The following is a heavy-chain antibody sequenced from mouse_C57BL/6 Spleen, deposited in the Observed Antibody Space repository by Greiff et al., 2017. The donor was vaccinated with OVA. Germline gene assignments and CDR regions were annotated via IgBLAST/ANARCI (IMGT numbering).Heavy chain of an antibody. CDR2: IWSGGST. Sequence: VQLQESGPGLVQPSQSLSITCTVSGFSLTSYGVHWVRQSPGKGLEWLGVIWSGGSTDYNAAFISRLSISKGNSKSQVFFNMTSLQANDTAISYCAREDYSGSSPYCDVWGTGTTVTVSS. D-gene: IGHD1-1*01. V-gene: IGHV2-2*02. J-gene: IGHJ1*03. CDR1: GFSLTSYG. CDR3: AREDYSGSSPYCDV.